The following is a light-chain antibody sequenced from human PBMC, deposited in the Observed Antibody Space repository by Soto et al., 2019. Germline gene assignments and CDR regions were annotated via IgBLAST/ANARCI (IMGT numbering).Light chain of an antibody. Sequence: IILTQSPATLSLSPGGRTTLPCRASQSINTYLAWYQQKPGQAPRLLIYDASKRATGIPARFSGSGSGTNFTLTISSLEPEDFAVYYCQQRRSWQVTFGQGTRLEI. CDR1: QSINTY. CDR3: QQRRSWQVT. V-gene: IGKV3D-11*02. J-gene: IGKJ5*01. CDR2: DAS.